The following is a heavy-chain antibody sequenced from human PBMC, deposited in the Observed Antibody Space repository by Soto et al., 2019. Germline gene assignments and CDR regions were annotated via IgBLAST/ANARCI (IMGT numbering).Heavy chain of an antibody. CDR1: GFTFNSYA. Sequence: GGSLRLSCAASGFTFNSYAMSWVRQAPGKGLEWVPAISGSGGSTYYADSVKGRFTISRDNSKNTLYLQMNSLRAEDTAVYYCAKDWIAARPLANWFDPWGQGTLVTVSS. CDR3: AKDWIAARPLANWFDP. D-gene: IGHD6-6*01. V-gene: IGHV3-23*01. J-gene: IGHJ5*02. CDR2: ISGSGGST.